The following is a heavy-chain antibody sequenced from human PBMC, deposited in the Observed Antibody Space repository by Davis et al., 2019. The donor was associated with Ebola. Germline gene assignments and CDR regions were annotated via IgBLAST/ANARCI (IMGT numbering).Heavy chain of an antibody. CDR3: ARGFYDSSGYHFAFDI. Sequence: SVPVSCKASVYTLTGYHMHWLRQAPGKGFEWMGWINPNSGGTNYAQKFQGRVTMTRDTSISTAYMELSRLRSDDTAVYYCARGFYDSSGYHFAFDIWGQGTMVTVSS. J-gene: IGHJ3*02. CDR2: INPNSGGT. CDR1: VYTLTGYH. D-gene: IGHD3-22*01. V-gene: IGHV1-2*02.